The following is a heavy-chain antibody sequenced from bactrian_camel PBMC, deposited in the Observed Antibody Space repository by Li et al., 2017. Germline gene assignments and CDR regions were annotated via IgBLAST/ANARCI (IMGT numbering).Heavy chain of an antibody. D-gene: IGHD5*01. J-gene: IGHJ6*01. V-gene: IGHV3S25*01. CDR3: VKDDWGWSFGS. CDR1: GFTSVTYF. CDR2: INSGGGTT. Sequence: QLVESGGGLASPGGSLRLTCASSGFTSVTYFITWVRQTPGKGLEWVSGINSGGGTTHYEDSAKGRFTISRDNAKNSVYLQMNSLKPEGTAVYYCVKDDWGWSFGSWGQGTQVTVS.